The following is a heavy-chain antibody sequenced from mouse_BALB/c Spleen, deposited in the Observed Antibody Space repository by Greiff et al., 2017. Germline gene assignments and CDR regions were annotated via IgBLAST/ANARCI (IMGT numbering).Heavy chain of an antibody. Sequence: VMLVESGGGLVQPGGSMKLSCAASGFTFSDAWMDWVRQSPEKGLAWVAEIRSKANNHAPYYAESVKGRFTISRDDSKSSVYLQMNSLRAEDTGIYYCTRGLLRLRGAMDYWGQGTSVTVSS. CDR2: IRSKANNHAP. J-gene: IGHJ4*01. CDR1: GFTFSDAW. D-gene: IGHD1-2*01. V-gene: IGHV6-6*01. CDR3: TRGLLRLRGAMDY.